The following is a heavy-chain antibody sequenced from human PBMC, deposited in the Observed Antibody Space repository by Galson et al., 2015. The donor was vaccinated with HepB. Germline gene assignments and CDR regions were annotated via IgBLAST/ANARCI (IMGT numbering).Heavy chain of an antibody. CDR2: ISSSSSYI. Sequence: SLRLSCAASEFTFSSYSMNWVRQAPGKGLEWVSSISSSSSYIYYADSVKGRFTISRDNAKNSLYPQMNSLRAEDTAVYYCVTLATMSPRPWGQGTLVTVSS. V-gene: IGHV3-21*01. CDR3: VTLATMSPRP. CDR1: EFTFSSYS. J-gene: IGHJ5*02.